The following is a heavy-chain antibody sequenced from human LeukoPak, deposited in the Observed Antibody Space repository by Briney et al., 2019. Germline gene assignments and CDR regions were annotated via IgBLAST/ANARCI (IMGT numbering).Heavy chain of an antibody. V-gene: IGHV1-18*01. CDR2: ISAYNGNT. J-gene: IGHJ4*02. CDR3: ARAVAGYFDY. D-gene: IGHD6-19*01. Sequence: GASVKVSCKASGYTFTSYGISWVRQAPGQGLEWMGWISAYNGNTNYAQKLQGRVTITRDTSASTAYMELSSLRSEDTAVYYCARAVAGYFDYWGQGTLVTVSS. CDR1: GYTFTSYG.